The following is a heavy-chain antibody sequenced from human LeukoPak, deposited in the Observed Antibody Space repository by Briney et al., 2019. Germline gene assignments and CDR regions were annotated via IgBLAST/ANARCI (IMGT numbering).Heavy chain of an antibody. CDR2: IWYDGSNK. CDR3: ARDGRGYRTEFDY. D-gene: IGHD5-18*01. J-gene: IGHJ4*02. V-gene: IGHV3-33*01. Sequence: PGGSLRLSCAASGFTFSIYGMHGVRQAPRRGLEWGAVIWYDGSNKYYADSVRGRFTISRDNSKNTLYLQMNSLRAEDTAVYYCARDGRGYRTEFDYWGQGTLVTVSS. CDR1: GFTFSIYG.